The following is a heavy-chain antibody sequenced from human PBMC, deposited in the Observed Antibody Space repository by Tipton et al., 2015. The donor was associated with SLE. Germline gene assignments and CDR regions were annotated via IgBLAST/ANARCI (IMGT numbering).Heavy chain of an antibody. V-gene: IGHV4-61*02. D-gene: IGHD3-3*01. CDR3: VRVDDFNDSFDI. CDR1: GASISRVSYH. J-gene: IGHJ3*02. CDR2: VYTSGRT. Sequence: LRLSCTVSGASISRVSYHWSWIRQPAGKGLEWIGRVYTSGRTNSNPSLKSRVIISVDTSENQFFLKLTSVTAADTAIYYCVRVDDFNDSFDIWGQGTMVTVSS.